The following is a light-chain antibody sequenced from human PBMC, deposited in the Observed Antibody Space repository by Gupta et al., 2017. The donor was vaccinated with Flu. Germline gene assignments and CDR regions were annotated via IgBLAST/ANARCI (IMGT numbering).Light chain of an antibody. CDR3: QQEDNLRHMCT. Sequence: DIQMTQSPSSLSASVGDRVTITCQASQDISNYLNWYQQKPGKAPKLLIYDASNLEKGVTSRFSGSGGGTDFTFTITSRQPEDIAAYYCQQEDNLRHMCTFGQGTKVEIK. CDR1: QDISNY. V-gene: IGKV1-33*01. J-gene: IGKJ2*02. CDR2: DAS.